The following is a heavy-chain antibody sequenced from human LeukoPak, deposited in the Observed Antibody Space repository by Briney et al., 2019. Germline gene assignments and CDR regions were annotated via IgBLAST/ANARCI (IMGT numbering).Heavy chain of an antibody. V-gene: IGHV1-8*01. CDR1: GYTFTSYD. Sequence: GASVKVSCKASGYTFTSYDINWVRQATGQRLEWMGWMNPNSGNTGYAQKFQGRVTMTRNTSISTAYMELSSLGSEDTAVYYCARAHYDYYGSGSPNNWFDPWGQGTLVTVSS. CDR2: MNPNSGNT. D-gene: IGHD3-10*01. J-gene: IGHJ5*02. CDR3: ARAHYDYYGSGSPNNWFDP.